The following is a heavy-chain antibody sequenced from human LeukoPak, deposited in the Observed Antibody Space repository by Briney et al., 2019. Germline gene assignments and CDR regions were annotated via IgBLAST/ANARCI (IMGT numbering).Heavy chain of an antibody. J-gene: IGHJ4*02. V-gene: IGHV4-34*01. CDR3: ARYYYDSSGYYYVSRRGFYFDY. CDR1: GGSFTGYY. CDR2: IDINGDT. D-gene: IGHD3-22*01. Sequence: SETLSLTCAVYGGSFTGYYWSWIRQPPGKGLEWIGEIDINGDTKSNPSLKSRVTISVGTSKNQFSLKLSSVTAVDTAVYYCARYYYDSSGYYYVSRRGFYFDYWGQGTLVTVSS.